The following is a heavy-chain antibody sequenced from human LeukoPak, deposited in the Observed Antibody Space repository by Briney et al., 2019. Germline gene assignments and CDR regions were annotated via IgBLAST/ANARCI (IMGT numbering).Heavy chain of an antibody. Sequence: GGSLRLSCAASGFTFSSYAMSWVRQAPGKGLEWVSAISGSGGSTYYADSVKGRLTISRDNSKNTLYLQMNSLRAEDTAVYYWAKDLTVVVPAAIRSLEYYFDYWGQGTLVTVSS. J-gene: IGHJ4*02. CDR2: ISGSGGST. CDR3: AKDLTVVVPAAIRSLEYYFDY. CDR1: GFTFSSYA. D-gene: IGHD2-2*01. V-gene: IGHV3-23*01.